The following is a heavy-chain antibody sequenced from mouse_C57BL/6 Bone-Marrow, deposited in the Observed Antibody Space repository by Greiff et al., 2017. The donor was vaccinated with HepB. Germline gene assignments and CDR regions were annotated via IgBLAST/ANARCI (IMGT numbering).Heavy chain of an antibody. CDR2: IWRGGST. J-gene: IGHJ3*01. V-gene: IGHV2-5*01. D-gene: IGHD1-1*01. CDR1: GFSLTSYG. Sequence: VQLVESGPGLVQPSQSLSITCTVSGFSLTSYGVHWVRQSPGTGLEWLGVIWRGGSTDYNAAFMSRLSITKDNSKSQVFFKMNSLQADYTAIYYCAKKAYGLSWFAYWGQGTLVTVSA. CDR3: AKKAYGLSWFAY.